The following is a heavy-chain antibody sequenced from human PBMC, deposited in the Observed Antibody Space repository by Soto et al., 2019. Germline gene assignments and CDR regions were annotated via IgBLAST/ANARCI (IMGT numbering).Heavy chain of an antibody. V-gene: IGHV3-15*01. J-gene: IGHJ6*02. CDR3: TTDPTSVTGRYYYYGMDV. CDR2: IKSKTDGGTT. CDR1: GFTFSNAW. D-gene: IGHD2-21*02. Sequence: EVQLVESGGGLVKPGGSLRLSCAASGFTFSNAWMSWVRQAPGKGLEWVGRIKSKTDGGTTDYAAPVKGRFTISRDGSNNTLYLQINSLKTEDTAVYYCTTDPTSVTGRYYYYGMDVWGQGTTVTVSS.